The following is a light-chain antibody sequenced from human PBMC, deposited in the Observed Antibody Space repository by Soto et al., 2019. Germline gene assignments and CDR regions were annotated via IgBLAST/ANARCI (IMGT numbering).Light chain of an antibody. Sequence: EIVMTQSPATLSVSPGERATLSCRASQSVSSNLAWYQQKPGQAPRLLIYGASIRATGIPARFSGSGSGTNFTLTISGLQSEDFAVYYCQHYNNWPPWTFGQGTKVEVK. J-gene: IGKJ1*01. CDR2: GAS. V-gene: IGKV3-15*01. CDR1: QSVSSN. CDR3: QHYNNWPPWT.